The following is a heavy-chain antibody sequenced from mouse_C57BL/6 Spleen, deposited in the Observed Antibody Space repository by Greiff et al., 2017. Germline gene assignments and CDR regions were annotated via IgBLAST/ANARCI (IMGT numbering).Heavy chain of an antibody. Sequence: EVQLQQSGPELVKPGASVKISCKASGYTFTDYCMTWVKQSPGKSLEWIGDIYPDSGSTSYNQKFKGKATLTVDKSSSTAYMQLRILTSEDSAVYYCARDDHVYWFAYWGQGTMVTVSA. CDR3: ARDDHVYWFAY. V-gene: IGHV1-26*01. D-gene: IGHD2-4*01. CDR1: GYTFTDYC. J-gene: IGHJ3*01. CDR2: IYPDSGST.